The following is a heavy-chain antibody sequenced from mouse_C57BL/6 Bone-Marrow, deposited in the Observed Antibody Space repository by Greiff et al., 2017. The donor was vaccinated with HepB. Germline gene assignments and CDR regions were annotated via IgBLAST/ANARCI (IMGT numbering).Heavy chain of an antibody. Sequence: VQLQQSGAELVRPGASVKLSCTASGFNIKDDYMHWVKQRPEQGLEWIGRIDPGNGDTEYASKFQGKATITADTSSNTAYLQLSSLTSEDTAVYYCTTTTAPEDYWGQGTTLTVSS. V-gene: IGHV14-4*01. CDR3: TTTTAPEDY. CDR1: GFNIKDDY. J-gene: IGHJ2*01. CDR2: IDPGNGDT. D-gene: IGHD1-2*01.